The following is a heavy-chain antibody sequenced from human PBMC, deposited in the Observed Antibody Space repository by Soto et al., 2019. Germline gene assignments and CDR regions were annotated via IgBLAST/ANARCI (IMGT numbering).Heavy chain of an antibody. D-gene: IGHD1-7*01. V-gene: IGHV4-4*02. Sequence: KASETLSLTCAVSGGSFTSNNWWTWVRQPPGQGLDWIGEIYRTGSTNYNPSLKSRVTISLDKSENQFSLKVTSLTAADTAVYYCASRDPGTSVDYWGQGTLVTVSS. J-gene: IGHJ4*02. CDR3: ASRDPGTSVDY. CDR1: GGSFTSNNW. CDR2: IYRTGST.